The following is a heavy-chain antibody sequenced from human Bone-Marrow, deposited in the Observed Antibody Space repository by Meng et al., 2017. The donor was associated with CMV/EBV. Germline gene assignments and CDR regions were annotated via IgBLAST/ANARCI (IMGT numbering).Heavy chain of an antibody. CDR2: ISSSSSTI. CDR1: GFTFSSYS. D-gene: IGHD2-2*01. J-gene: IGHJ6*02. V-gene: IGHV3-48*04. Sequence: GGSLRLSCAASGFTFSSYSMNWVRQAPGKGLEWVSYISSSSSTIYYADSVKGRFTISRDNAKNSLYLQMHSLRAEDTAVYYCARTYCSSTSCYQAPRYYYYGMDVWGQGTTVTVSS. CDR3: ARTYCSSTSCYQAPRYYYYGMDV.